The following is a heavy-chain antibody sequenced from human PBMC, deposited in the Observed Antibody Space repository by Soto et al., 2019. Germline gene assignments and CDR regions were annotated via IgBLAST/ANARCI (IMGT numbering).Heavy chain of an antibody. CDR1: GFIFSNYG. J-gene: IGHJ4*02. Sequence: PGGSLRLSCAASGFIFSNYGMNWVRQAPGKGLEWVSYISSSASTTVYADSVKGRFSTSRDKADNSLYLQMNSLRAEDTAVYYCARVRYSSRNFEYWGQGTLVTVSS. D-gene: IGHD6-13*01. CDR2: ISSSASTT. V-gene: IGHV3-48*01. CDR3: ARVRYSSRNFEY.